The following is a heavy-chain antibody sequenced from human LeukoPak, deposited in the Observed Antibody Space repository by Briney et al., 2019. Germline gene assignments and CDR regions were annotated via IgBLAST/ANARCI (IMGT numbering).Heavy chain of an antibody. J-gene: IGHJ3*02. CDR2: ISYEGSNK. V-gene: IGHV3-30*18. CDR1: GFTFISYG. D-gene: IGHD6-13*01. Sequence: GGSLRLSCAASGFTFISYGMHWVRQAPGKGLELVAVISYEGSNKYYADSVKGRFTISRDNSKNTLYLQMNSLRAEDTAVYYCAKDRGVSSWYAFDIWGQGTMVTVSS. CDR3: AKDRGVSSWYAFDI.